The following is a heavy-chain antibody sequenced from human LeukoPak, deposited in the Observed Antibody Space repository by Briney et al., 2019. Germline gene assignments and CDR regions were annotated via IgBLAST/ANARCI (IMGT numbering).Heavy chain of an antibody. J-gene: IGHJ4*02. Sequence: GGSLRLSCAASGFTFSSYEMNWVRQAPGKGLEWVSVIYSGGSTYYADSVKGRFTISRDNSKNTLYLQMNSLRAEDTAVYYCARAGFVPTLDYWGQGTLVTVSS. CDR2: IYSGGST. CDR3: ARAGFVPTLDY. V-gene: IGHV3-66*01. D-gene: IGHD6-6*01. CDR1: GFTFSSYE.